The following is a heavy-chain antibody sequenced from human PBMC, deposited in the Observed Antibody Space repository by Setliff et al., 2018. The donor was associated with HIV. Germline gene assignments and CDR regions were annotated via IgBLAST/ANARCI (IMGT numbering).Heavy chain of an antibody. CDR3: ARSPGIAAAVGNYYYYMDV. D-gene: IGHD6-13*01. Sequence: SETLSLTCTVSGGSISSEDYYWSWIRQPAGKGLEWIGRIYTSGSTNYNPSLKSRVTMSVDTSKNQFSLKLSSVTAADTAVYYCARSPGIAAAVGNYYYYMDVWGKGTTVTVSS. V-gene: IGHV4-61*02. CDR1: GGSISSEDYY. J-gene: IGHJ6*03. CDR2: IYTSGST.